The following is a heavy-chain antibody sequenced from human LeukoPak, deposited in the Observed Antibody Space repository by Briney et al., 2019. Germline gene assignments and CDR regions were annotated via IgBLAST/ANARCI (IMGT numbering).Heavy chain of an antibody. CDR1: GGTFSSYA. V-gene: IGHV1-69*13. CDR2: IIPIFGTA. J-gene: IGHJ6*03. CDR3: ARDSPYGSGSYYNVKSSYYYYMDV. D-gene: IGHD3-10*01. Sequence: ASVTVSCKASGGTFSSYAISWVRQAPGQGLEWMGGIIPIFGTANYAQKFQGRVTITADESTSTVYMELSSLRSEDTAVYYCARDSPYGSGSYYNVKSSYYYYMDVWGKGTTVTISS.